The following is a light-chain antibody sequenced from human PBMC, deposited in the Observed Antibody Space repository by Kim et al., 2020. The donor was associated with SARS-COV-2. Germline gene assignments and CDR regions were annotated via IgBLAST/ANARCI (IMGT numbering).Light chain of an antibody. V-gene: IGLV3-1*01. J-gene: IGLJ2*01. CDR1: NQGDKP. CDR2: QDD. Sequence: VPTGRRASITSTRHNQGDKPSCCYMQKPGQSPVLVIYQDDQRPSGIPERFSGSNSGNTATLTISGTQPMDEADYYCQACAASAAVFGGGTQLTVL. CDR3: QACAASAAV.